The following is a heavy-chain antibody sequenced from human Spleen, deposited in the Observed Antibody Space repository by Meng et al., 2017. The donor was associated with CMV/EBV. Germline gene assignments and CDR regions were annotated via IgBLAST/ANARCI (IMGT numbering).Heavy chain of an antibody. Sequence: CKASGYTFTSYDINWVRQATGQGLEWMGWMNPNSGNTGYAQKFQGRVTMTRNTSISTAYMQLSSLRSEDTAVYYCARGGITMIAGSDYWGQGTLVTVSS. CDR2: MNPNSGNT. CDR1: GYTFTSYD. CDR3: ARGGITMIAGSDY. V-gene: IGHV1-8*01. J-gene: IGHJ4*02. D-gene: IGHD3-22*01.